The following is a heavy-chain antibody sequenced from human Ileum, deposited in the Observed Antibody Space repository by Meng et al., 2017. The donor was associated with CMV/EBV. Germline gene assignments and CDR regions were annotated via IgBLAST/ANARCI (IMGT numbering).Heavy chain of an antibody. J-gene: IGHJ5*02. CDR1: GDSISDYY. Sequence: SETLSLTCSVSGDSISDYYWSWIRQPPGKGLEWIGFVYYTGDTNYNPSLKSRVSISIDTSKNQFSLRVNSVTAADTAVYYCARIFWVPGEDDYRKRFDPWGRGALVTVSS. V-gene: IGHV4-59*01. CDR3: ARIFWVPGEDDYRKRFDP. D-gene: IGHD4-11*01. CDR2: VYYTGDT.